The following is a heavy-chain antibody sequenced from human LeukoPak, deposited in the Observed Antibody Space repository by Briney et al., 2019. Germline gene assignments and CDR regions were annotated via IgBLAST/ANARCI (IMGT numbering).Heavy chain of an antibody. CDR1: GGSISSGDYY. V-gene: IGHV4-30-4*08. J-gene: IGHJ4*02. Sequence: SQTLSLTCTVSGGSISSGDYYWSWIRQPPGKGLEWIGYIYYSGSTYYNPSLKSRVTISVDTSKNQFSLKLSSVTAADTVVYYCAREGSSWPIDYWGQGTLVTVSS. CDR3: AREGSSWPIDY. D-gene: IGHD6-13*01. CDR2: IYYSGST.